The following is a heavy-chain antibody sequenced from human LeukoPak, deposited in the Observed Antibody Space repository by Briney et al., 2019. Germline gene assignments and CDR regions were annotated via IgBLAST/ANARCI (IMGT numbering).Heavy chain of an antibody. J-gene: IGHJ4*02. CDR3: ARVRGDTGDALYFFDS. CDR2: IVPIVALT. V-gene: IGHV1-69*04. CDR1: GGTLSSYP. D-gene: IGHD2-21*01. Sequence: GSSVKVSCKASGGTLSSYPIGWMRQAPGHGLEWLGRIVPIVALTNYAQKFRDRLTITADTSTNTAYMELRSLRSDDTAVYYCARVRGDTGDALYFFDSWGQGTLVTVSS.